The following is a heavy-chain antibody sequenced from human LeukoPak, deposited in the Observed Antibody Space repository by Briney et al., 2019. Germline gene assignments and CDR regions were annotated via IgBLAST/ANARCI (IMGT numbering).Heavy chain of an antibody. CDR2: INHSGST. CDR3: ATNTIRN. D-gene: IGHD2-2*01. V-gene: IGHV4-34*01. CDR1: GGSFSGYY. J-gene: IGHJ4*02. Sequence: SETLSLTCAAYGGSFSGYYWSWIRQPPGKGLEWIGEINHSGSTNYNPSLKSRVTISVDTSKNQFSLKLSSVTAADTAVYYCATNTIRNWGQGTLVTVSS.